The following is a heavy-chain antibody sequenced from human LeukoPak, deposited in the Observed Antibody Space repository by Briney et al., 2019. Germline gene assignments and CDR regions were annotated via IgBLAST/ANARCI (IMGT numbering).Heavy chain of an antibody. J-gene: IGHJ6*03. CDR1: GGTFSSYA. V-gene: IGHV1-69*13. CDR3: ATHRYYYYMDV. CDR2: IIPIFGTA. Sequence: ASVKVSCKASGGTFSSYAISWVGQAPGQGLEWMGGIIPIFGTANYAQKFQGRVTITADESTSTAYMELSSLRSEDTAVYYCATHRYYYYMDVWGKGTTVTISS.